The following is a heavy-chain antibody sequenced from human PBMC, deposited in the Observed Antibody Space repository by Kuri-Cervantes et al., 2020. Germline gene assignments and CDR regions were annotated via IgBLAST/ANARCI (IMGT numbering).Heavy chain of an antibody. Sequence: SETLSLTCTVSGGSISSYYWSWIRQPPGKGLEWIGYIYYSGSTNYNPSLKSRVTITVDTSKNQFSLKLSSVTAADTAVYYCARTSSCSGIGYFQHWGQGTLVTVSS. CDR1: GGSISSYY. V-gene: IGHV4-59*01. CDR2: IYYSGST. CDR3: ARTSSCSGIGYFQH. J-gene: IGHJ1*01. D-gene: IGHD3-10*02.